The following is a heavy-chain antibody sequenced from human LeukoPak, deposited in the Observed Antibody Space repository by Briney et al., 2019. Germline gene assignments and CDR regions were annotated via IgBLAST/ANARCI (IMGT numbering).Heavy chain of an antibody. V-gene: IGHV4-59*02. D-gene: IGHD7-27*01. Sequence: SETLSLTCTVSGGSVSDYYWSWIRQSPGKGLEWIGYIYYTGSTSYNPSLKSRVTISADTSKNQFSLKLSSVTAADTAMYYCATRKLGNDYWGQGTLVTVSS. CDR2: IYYTGST. J-gene: IGHJ4*02. CDR3: ATRKLGNDY. CDR1: GGSVSDYY.